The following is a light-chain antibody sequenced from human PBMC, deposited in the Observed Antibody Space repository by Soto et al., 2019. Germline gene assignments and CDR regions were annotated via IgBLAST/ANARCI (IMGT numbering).Light chain of an antibody. CDR1: ISDVAGYNY. CDR2: DVT. J-gene: IGLJ2*01. CDR3: SSYAGSNNLV. Sequence: QSALTQPRSVSGSPGQSVTISCTGTISDVAGYNYVSWYQQHPGKAPKLLISDVTKRPSWVPDRFSGSKSGSTASLTISELQAEDEADYYCSSYAGSNNLVFGGGTKVTVL. V-gene: IGLV2-11*01.